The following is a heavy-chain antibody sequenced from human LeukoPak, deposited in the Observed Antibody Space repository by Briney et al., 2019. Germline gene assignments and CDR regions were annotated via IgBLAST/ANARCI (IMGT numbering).Heavy chain of an antibody. D-gene: IGHD5-18*01. Sequence: PGGSLRLSCAVSGFTVSSNYMSWVRQAPGKGLEWVSSISSSSSYIYYADSVKGRFTISRDNAKNSLYLQMNSLRAEDTAVYYCARAGGEYSLINAFDIWGQGTMVTVSS. CDR3: ARAGGEYSLINAFDI. CDR1: GFTVSSNY. J-gene: IGHJ3*02. CDR2: ISSSSSYI. V-gene: IGHV3-21*01.